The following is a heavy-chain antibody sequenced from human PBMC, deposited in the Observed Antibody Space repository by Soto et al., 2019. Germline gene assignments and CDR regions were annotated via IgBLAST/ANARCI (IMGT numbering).Heavy chain of an antibody. J-gene: IGHJ6*02. CDR2: IWYDGSNK. D-gene: IGHD6-19*01. CDR3: ARGDSSGWYYGRDYYYYGMDV. Sequence: VGSLRLSGAASGFTFSSYGMHWVRQAPGKGLEWVAVIWYDGSNKYYADSVKGRFTISRDNSKNTLYLQMNSLRAEDTAVYYCARGDSSGWYYGRDYYYYGMDVWGQGTTVTVS. CDR1: GFTFSSYG. V-gene: IGHV3-33*01.